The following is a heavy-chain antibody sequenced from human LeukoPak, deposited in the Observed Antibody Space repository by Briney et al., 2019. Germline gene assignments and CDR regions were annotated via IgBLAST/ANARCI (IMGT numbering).Heavy chain of an antibody. CDR2: ISGSGGRT. V-gene: IGHV3-23*01. J-gene: IGHJ4*02. Sequence: GGSLRLSCAASGFTFSSYSMNWVRQAPGKGLEWVSGISGSGGRTYYADSVKGRFTISRDHSNHMLYLQMNSLIAEDTAIYYCAKDDDWLRFEHWGRGTPVCVSS. D-gene: IGHD5-12*01. CDR3: AKDDDWLRFEH. CDR1: GFTFSSYS.